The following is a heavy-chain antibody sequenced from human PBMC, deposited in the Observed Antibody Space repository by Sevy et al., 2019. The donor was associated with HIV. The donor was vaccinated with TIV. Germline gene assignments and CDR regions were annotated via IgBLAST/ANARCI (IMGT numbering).Heavy chain of an antibody. D-gene: IGHD5-12*01. J-gene: IGHJ4*02. Sequence: GGSLRLSCAASGFTFSTYWMHWVRQAPGKGLVWVSRINTDGRTTTYADSVKGRFTISRDNAKNTLYMEMNSLRAEDTAVYYCARDDRGYSGYDRGNFDYWGQGTLVTVSS. CDR3: ARDDRGYSGYDRGNFDY. V-gene: IGHV3-74*01. CDR1: GFTFSTYW. CDR2: INTDGRTT.